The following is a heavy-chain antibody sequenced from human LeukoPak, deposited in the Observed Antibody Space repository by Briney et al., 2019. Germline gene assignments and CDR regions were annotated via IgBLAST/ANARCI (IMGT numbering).Heavy chain of an antibody. CDR1: GYILTGYY. CDR2: INPNSGAT. CDR3: AREVDYGVELRNGAFAI. V-gene: IGHV1-2*02. D-gene: IGHD4/OR15-4a*01. Sequence: ASVKVSCKASGYILTGYYIHWVRQAPGQGLEWMGWINPNSGATNYAQKFQGRVTMTRDTSISTAYMELSSLRSDDTAVYYCAREVDYGVELRNGAFAIWGQGTMVTVSS. J-gene: IGHJ3*02.